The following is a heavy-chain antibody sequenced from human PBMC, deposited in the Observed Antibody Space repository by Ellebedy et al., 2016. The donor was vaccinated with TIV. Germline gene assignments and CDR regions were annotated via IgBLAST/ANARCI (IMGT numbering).Heavy chain of an antibody. CDR2: MNPNSGNT. Sequence: ASVKVSXXASGYTFTSYDINWVRQATGQGLEWMGWMNPNSGNTGYAQKFQGRVTMTRNTSISTAYMELSSLRSEDTAVYYCARGRGTGTGDYYGMDVWGQGTTVTVSS. D-gene: IGHD1-7*01. V-gene: IGHV1-8*02. CDR1: GYTFTSYD. J-gene: IGHJ6*02. CDR3: ARGRGTGTGDYYGMDV.